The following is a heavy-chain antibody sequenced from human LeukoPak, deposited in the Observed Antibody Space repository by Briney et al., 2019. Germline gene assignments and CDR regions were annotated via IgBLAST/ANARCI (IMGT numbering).Heavy chain of an antibody. D-gene: IGHD4-23*01. CDR3: AKGGGWLYYFDY. CDR2: ISGGDSSP. Sequence: GGSLRLSCAASGFTFSGFTMNWVRQAPGKGLGWVSGISGGDSSPYYADTVKGRFTISRDNSKNTVFMQLNSLRAEDTAVYYCAKGGGWLYYFDYWGQGTLVTVSS. J-gene: IGHJ4*02. V-gene: IGHV3-23*01. CDR1: GFTFSGFT.